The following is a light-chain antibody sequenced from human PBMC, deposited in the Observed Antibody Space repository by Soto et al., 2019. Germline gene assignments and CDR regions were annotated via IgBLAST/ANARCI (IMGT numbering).Light chain of an antibody. CDR2: QAS. CDR3: LQYQIYWT. J-gene: IGKJ1*01. Sequence: DIQMTQSPSTLSASVGDRVSITCRASQSISRQLAWYQQKPGKAPNLLIYQASNLETGVPSRFTGSGSGTDFTLTISSLQPDDLATCYCLQYQIYWTFGQGTKVEVK. CDR1: QSISRQ. V-gene: IGKV1-5*03.